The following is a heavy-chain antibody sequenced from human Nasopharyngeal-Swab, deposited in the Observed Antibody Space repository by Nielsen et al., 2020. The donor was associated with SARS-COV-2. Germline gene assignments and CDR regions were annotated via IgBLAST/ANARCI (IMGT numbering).Heavy chain of an antibody. V-gene: IGHV3-23*01. CDR2: ISGSGGST. J-gene: IGHJ4*02. Sequence: GESLKISCAASGFTFSSYAMSWVRQAPGKGLEWVSAISGSGGSTYYADSVKGRFTISRDNSKNTLYLQMNSLRAEDTAVYYCAKDKPVRGRDYFDYWGQGTLVTVSS. CDR3: AKDKPVRGRDYFDY. D-gene: IGHD3-10*01. CDR1: GFTFSSYA.